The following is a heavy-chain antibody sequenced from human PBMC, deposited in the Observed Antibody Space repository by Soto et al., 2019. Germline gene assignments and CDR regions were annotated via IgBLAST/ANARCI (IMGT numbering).Heavy chain of an antibody. CDR2: MNPNSGNT. V-gene: IGHV1-8*01. D-gene: IGHD3-3*01. CDR3: ASEKSGYYDY. Sequence: QVQLVQSAAEVKKPGASVKVSCKASGYTFTRYDINWVRQATGQGLEWMGGMNPNSGNTGYAQKFQGRVTMTSNTSISTDYMELSSLRSEDSAVYYCASEKSGYYDYWGQGTLVTVSS. J-gene: IGHJ4*02. CDR1: GYTFTRYD.